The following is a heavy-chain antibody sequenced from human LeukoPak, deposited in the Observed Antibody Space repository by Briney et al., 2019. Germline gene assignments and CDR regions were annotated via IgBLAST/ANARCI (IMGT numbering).Heavy chain of an antibody. D-gene: IGHD3-9*01. CDR2: IKSKTDGGTT. V-gene: IGHV3-15*01. CDR1: GFTFSSYA. CDR3: TTDPSPLGYDILTGYYWGPYDY. Sequence: PGGSLRLSCAASGFTFSSYAMSWVRQAPGKGLEWVGRIKSKTDGGTTDYAAPVKGRFTISRDDSKNTLYLQMNSLKTEDTAVYYCTTDPSPLGYDILTGYYWGPYDYWGQGTLVTVSS. J-gene: IGHJ4*02.